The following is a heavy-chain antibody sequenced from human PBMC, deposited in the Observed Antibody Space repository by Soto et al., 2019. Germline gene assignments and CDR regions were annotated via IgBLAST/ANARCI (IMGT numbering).Heavy chain of an antibody. Sequence: QITLKESGPTLVKPTQTLTLTCTFSGFSLSTSGVGVGWIRQPPGKALEWLALIYWDDDKRYSPSLKSRLTITKXXSXNXXVLTMTNMDPVDTATYYCAHGAQYYYGSGSQMFDYWGQGTLVTVSS. CDR1: GFSLSTSGVG. CDR2: IYWDDDK. CDR3: AHGAQYYYGSGSQMFDY. J-gene: IGHJ4*02. V-gene: IGHV2-5*02. D-gene: IGHD3-10*01.